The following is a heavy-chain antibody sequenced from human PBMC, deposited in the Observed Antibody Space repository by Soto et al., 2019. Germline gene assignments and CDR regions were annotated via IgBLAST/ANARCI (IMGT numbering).Heavy chain of an antibody. CDR2: ISAYNGNT. D-gene: IGHD6-6*01. CDR1: GYTFTSYG. Sequence: ASVKVSCKASGYTFTSYGISWVRQAPGQGLEWVGWISAYNGNTNYAQKLQGRVTMTTDTSTSTAYMELRSLRSDDTAVYYCAREGTEARREWYYYYGMDVWGQGTTVTVSS. V-gene: IGHV1-18*01. J-gene: IGHJ6*02. CDR3: AREGTEARREWYYYYGMDV.